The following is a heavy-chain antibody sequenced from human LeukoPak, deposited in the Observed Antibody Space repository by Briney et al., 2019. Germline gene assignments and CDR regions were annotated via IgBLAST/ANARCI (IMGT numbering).Heavy chain of an antibody. CDR3: ARGWGRFDKTQTNWFDP. CDR1: GGSLSSGGYY. V-gene: IGHV4-31*03. CDR2: IYYSGST. D-gene: IGHD3-16*01. J-gene: IGHJ5*02. Sequence: SQTLSLTCTVSGGSLSSGGYYWSWIRQHPGTGLEWIGYIYYSGSTYYNPSLKSRVTISVDTSKNQFSLKLSSVTAADPAVYYCARGWGRFDKTQTNWFDPWGQGTLVSVSS.